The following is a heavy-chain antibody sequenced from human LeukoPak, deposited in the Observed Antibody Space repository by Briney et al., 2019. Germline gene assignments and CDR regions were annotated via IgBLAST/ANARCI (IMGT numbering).Heavy chain of an antibody. J-gene: IGHJ4*02. CDR1: GGSISSSSYY. D-gene: IGHD6-19*01. CDR3: ARGIAVAGKEFDY. Sequence: SETLSLTCTVSGGSISSSSYYWGWICQPPGKGLEWIGSIYYSGSTYYNPSLKSRVTISVDTSKNQFSLKLSSVTAADTAVYYCARGIAVAGKEFDYWGQGTLVTVSS. CDR2: IYYSGST. V-gene: IGHV4-39*07.